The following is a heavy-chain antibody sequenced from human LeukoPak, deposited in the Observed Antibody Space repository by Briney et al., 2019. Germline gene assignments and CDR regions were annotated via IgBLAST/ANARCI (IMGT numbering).Heavy chain of an antibody. Sequence: GGSLRLSCAASGFTFSSYAMSWVRQAPGKGLEWVSAISGSGGSTYYADSVKGRFTISRDNSKNTLYLQMNSLRAEDTAVYYCARSDAGYSSGWFLPENFDYWGQGTLVTVSS. CDR2: ISGSGGST. D-gene: IGHD6-19*01. CDR1: GFTFSSYA. CDR3: ARSDAGYSSGWFLPENFDY. J-gene: IGHJ4*02. V-gene: IGHV3-23*01.